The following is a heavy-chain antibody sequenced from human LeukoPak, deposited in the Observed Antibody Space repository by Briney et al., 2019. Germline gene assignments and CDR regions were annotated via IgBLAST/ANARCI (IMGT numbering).Heavy chain of an antibody. Sequence: GGSLRLSCAASGFTFSTSPMHWVRQAPGKGLVWVSFIKGDGSTATLADSVKGRFTISRDNAKNTLYLQMNSLRAEDTAVYYCSSLRAPPPYRDYWGQGTLVTVSS. J-gene: IGHJ4*02. D-gene: IGHD3-16*02. CDR3: SSLRAPPPYRDY. CDR1: GFTFSTSP. CDR2: IKGDGSTA. V-gene: IGHV3-74*01.